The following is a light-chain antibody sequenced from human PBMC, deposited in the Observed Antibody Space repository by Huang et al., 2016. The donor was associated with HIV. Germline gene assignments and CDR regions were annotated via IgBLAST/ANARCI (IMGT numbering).Light chain of an antibody. CDR2: RAS. CDR3: QQTYTVPWT. Sequence: DIQMTQSPSSLSASVGDRVTITCRASQNIGISLHWYQQRAGSAPNLLISRASNLESGDPSRVGVSGSGSDFTLTISSLQPDDFATYYCQQTYTVPWTFGQGTKVEV. J-gene: IGKJ1*01. CDR1: QNIGIS. V-gene: IGKV1-39*01.